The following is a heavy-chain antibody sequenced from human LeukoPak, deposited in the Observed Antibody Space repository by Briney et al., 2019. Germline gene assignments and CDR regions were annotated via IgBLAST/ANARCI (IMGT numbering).Heavy chain of an antibody. CDR3: ARDVYSIAAAGTFDY. CDR2: FDPEDGET. D-gene: IGHD6-13*01. CDR1: GYTLSELS. Sequence: GASVKVSCKVSGYTLSELSMHWVRQAPGKGLEWMGGFDPEDGETIYAQKFQGRVTMTEDTSTDTAYMELRSLRSEDTAVYYCARDVYSIAAAGTFDYWGQGTLVTVSS. V-gene: IGHV1-24*01. J-gene: IGHJ4*02.